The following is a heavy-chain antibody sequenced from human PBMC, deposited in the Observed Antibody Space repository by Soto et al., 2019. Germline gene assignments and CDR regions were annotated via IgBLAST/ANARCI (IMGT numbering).Heavy chain of an antibody. V-gene: IGHV4-30-2*01. Sequence: PSETLSLTCAVSGGSISSGGYSWSWIRQPPGKGLEWIGYIYHSGSTYYNPSLKSRVTISVDRSKNQFSLKLSSVTAADTAVYYCAREGYCRGGSCPYNWFDPWGQGTLVTVSS. D-gene: IGHD2-15*01. CDR1: GGSISSGGYS. CDR3: AREGYCRGGSCPYNWFDP. CDR2: IYHSGST. J-gene: IGHJ5*02.